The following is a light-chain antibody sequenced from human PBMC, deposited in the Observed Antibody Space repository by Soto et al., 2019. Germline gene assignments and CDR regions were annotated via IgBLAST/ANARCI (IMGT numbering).Light chain of an antibody. CDR1: QNINNW. V-gene: IGKV1-5*01. CDR2: DAS. J-gene: IGKJ1*01. Sequence: DIQMTQSPSTLSASIGDRVTITCRASQNINNWIAWYQQKPGKAPKFLIYDASTLESGFPSRFSGSGFGTEFSLTISSLQPDDFGSYYCQHMLTFGQGTKVEMK. CDR3: QHMLT.